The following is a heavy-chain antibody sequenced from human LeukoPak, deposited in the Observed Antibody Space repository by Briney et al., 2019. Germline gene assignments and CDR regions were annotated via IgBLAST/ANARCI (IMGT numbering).Heavy chain of an antibody. CDR3: AKGANVAVAGTYWFDP. Sequence: PGGSLRLSCAASGFIVSGDFMSWVRQAPGKGLEWVSLIYSGGAIRYADSVKGRFTISRDNAKNSLYLQMNSLRAEDTALYYCAKGANVAVAGTYWFDPWGQGTLVTVSS. CDR2: IYSGGAI. D-gene: IGHD6-19*01. J-gene: IGHJ5*02. CDR1: GFIVSGDF. V-gene: IGHV3-53*05.